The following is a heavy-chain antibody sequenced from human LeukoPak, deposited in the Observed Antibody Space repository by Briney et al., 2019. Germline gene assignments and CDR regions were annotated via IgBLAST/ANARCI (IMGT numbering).Heavy chain of an antibody. D-gene: IGHD2-2*02. CDR3: ARARQYRWFDP. J-gene: IGHJ5*02. CDR1: GYTFTSNS. V-gene: IGHV1-18*01. Sequence: EASVKVSCKASGYTFTSNSISWVRQAPGQGLEWMGWISAYNGNTNYAQKLQGRVTMTTDTSTSTAYMELRSLRSDDTVVYYCARARQYRWFDPWGQGTLVTVSS. CDR2: ISAYNGNT.